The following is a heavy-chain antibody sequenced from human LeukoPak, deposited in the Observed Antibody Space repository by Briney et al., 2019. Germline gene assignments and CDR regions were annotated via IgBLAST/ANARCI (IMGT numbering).Heavy chain of an antibody. CDR2: ISGSGGST. Sequence: PGGSLRLSCAASGFTFSSYAMSWVRQAPGKGLEWVSAISGSGGSTYSADSVKGRFTISRDNSKNTLYLQMNSLRAEDTAVYYCATRCSGGSCYPPFDYWGQGTLVTVSS. J-gene: IGHJ4*02. CDR3: ATRCSGGSCYPPFDY. D-gene: IGHD2-15*01. CDR1: GFTFSSYA. V-gene: IGHV3-23*01.